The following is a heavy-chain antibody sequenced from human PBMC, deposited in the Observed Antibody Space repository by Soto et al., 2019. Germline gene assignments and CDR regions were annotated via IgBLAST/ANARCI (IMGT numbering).Heavy chain of an antibody. CDR1: GFTFSIYA. CDR2: ISGSGTSA. Sequence: GGSLRLSCAASGFTFSIYAMTWVRQAPGKGLKWVSTISGSGTSAYYADSVQGRFTFSRDNSKNTLYLQMNSLRAEDTAVYYCAKMSDGWYGAFHIWGQGTMVTVSS. J-gene: IGHJ3*02. CDR3: AKMSDGWYGAFHI. D-gene: IGHD6-19*01. V-gene: IGHV3-23*01.